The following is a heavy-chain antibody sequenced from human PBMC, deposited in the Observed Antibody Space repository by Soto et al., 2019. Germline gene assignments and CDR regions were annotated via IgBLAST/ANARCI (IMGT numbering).Heavy chain of an antibody. V-gene: IGHV4-34*01. D-gene: IGHD6-6*01. CDR1: GGSFSGYY. J-gene: IGHJ5*02. CDR3: ARVLRRIAARAGGNDLFDP. Sequence: QVQLQQWGAGLLKPSETLSLTCAVYGGSFSGYYWSWIRQPPGKGLEWIGEINHSGSTNYNPSLKSRCTISVDTSKNQFSLKLSSVTAADTAVYYCARVLRRIAARAGGNDLFDPWGQGTLVTVSS. CDR2: INHSGST.